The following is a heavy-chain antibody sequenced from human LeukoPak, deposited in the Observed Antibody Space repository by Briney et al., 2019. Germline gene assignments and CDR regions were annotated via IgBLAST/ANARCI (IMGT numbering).Heavy chain of an antibody. V-gene: IGHV3-53*01. Sequence: PGGSLRLSCAASGFTVSSNYMSWVRQAPGKGLEWVSVIYSGSNTYYADSVKGRFTISRDNSKNTMYLQMNSLRVEDTAVYYCARGNWNYPFDYWGQGTLVTVSS. CDR2: IYSGSNT. J-gene: IGHJ4*02. D-gene: IGHD1-7*01. CDR3: ARGNWNYPFDY. CDR1: GFTVSSNY.